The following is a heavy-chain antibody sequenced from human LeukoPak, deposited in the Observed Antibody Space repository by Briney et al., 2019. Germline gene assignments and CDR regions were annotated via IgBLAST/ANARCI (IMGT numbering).Heavy chain of an antibody. D-gene: IGHD7-27*01. Sequence: GGSLRLSCAASGFTFDDYGMSWVRQAPGKGLEWVSGINWNGGITAYADSVKGRFTISRDNAKNSLYLQMNSLRAEDTAVYYCAKDGLGIWSRGYFDYWGQGTLVTVSS. J-gene: IGHJ4*02. V-gene: IGHV3-20*04. CDR3: AKDGLGIWSRGYFDY. CDR1: GFTFDDYG. CDR2: INWNGGIT.